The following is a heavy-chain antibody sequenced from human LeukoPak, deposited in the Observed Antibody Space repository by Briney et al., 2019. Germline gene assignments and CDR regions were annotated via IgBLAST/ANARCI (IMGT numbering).Heavy chain of an antibody. Sequence: SVKVSCKASGGTFSSYAISWVRQAPGQGLEWMGGIIPIFGTADYAQKFQGRVTITADESTSTAYMELSSLRSEDTAVYYCALPNGAARPKPQLKFDYWGQGTLVTVSS. V-gene: IGHV1-69*13. J-gene: IGHJ4*02. D-gene: IGHD6-6*01. CDR3: ALPNGAARPKPQLKFDY. CDR1: GGTFSSYA. CDR2: IIPIFGTA.